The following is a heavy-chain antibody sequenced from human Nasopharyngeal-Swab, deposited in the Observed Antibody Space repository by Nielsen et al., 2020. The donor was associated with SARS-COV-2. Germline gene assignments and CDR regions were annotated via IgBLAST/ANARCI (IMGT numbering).Heavy chain of an antibody. V-gene: IGHV2-5*02. CDR3: ARNDYGDRDFDY. D-gene: IGHD4-17*01. J-gene: IGHJ4*02. CDR2: IYWDDDK. Sequence: WIRQPPGKALEWLALIYWDDDKRYSPSLKSRLTITKDTSKNQVVLTTTNMDPVDTATYYCARNDYGDRDFDYWGQGTLVTVSS.